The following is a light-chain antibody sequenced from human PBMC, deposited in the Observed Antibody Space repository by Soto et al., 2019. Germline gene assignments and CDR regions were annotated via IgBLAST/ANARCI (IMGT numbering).Light chain of an antibody. Sequence: QSALTQPASVSGSPGQSITISCTGTRSDVGAYRFVSWYQHHPGKVPKLMIYDVSERPSGVSNRFSGSKSGDTASLTISGLQAEDEADYYCSPYTSRTTVIFGGGTKLTVL. CDR3: SPYTSRTTVI. CDR1: RSDVGAYRF. V-gene: IGLV2-14*03. CDR2: DVS. J-gene: IGLJ2*01.